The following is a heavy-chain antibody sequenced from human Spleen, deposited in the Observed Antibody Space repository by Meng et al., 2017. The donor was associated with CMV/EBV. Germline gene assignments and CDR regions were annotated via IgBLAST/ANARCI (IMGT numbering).Heavy chain of an antibody. J-gene: IGHJ4*02. CDR1: GSFSGYY. Sequence: GSFSGYYWSWLRQPPGKGLEWIGEINHSGSTNYNPSLKSRVTISVDTSKNQFSLKLSSVTAADTAVYYCARGRRYDFWSGYQSPYFYWGQGTLVTVSS. V-gene: IGHV4-34*01. CDR2: INHSGST. CDR3: ARGRRYDFWSGYQSPYFY. D-gene: IGHD3-3*01.